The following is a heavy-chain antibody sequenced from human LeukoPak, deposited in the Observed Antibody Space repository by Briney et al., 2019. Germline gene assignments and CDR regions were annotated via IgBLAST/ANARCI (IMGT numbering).Heavy chain of an antibody. J-gene: IGHJ4*02. CDR1: GFTFDTYG. Sequence: GGPLRLSCAASGFTFDTYGMHWVRQAPGKGLEWVAVIWFDGTNKYYADSVKGRFTISRDNSKNILYLQMNSLRAEDTALYYCARDHLPYNWNYGLFDYWGQGTLVTVSS. V-gene: IGHV3-33*01. D-gene: IGHD1-7*01. CDR2: IWFDGTNK. CDR3: ARDHLPYNWNYGLFDY.